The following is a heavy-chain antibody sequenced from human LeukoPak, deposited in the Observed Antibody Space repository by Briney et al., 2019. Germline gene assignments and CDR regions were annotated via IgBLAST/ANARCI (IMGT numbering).Heavy chain of an antibody. CDR2: ISYDGSNK. CDR3: ARSQATVTTPLDY. CDR1: GFTFSSYA. J-gene: IGHJ4*02. V-gene: IGHV3-30-3*01. D-gene: IGHD4-17*01. Sequence: GGSLRLSCAASGFTFSSYAMHWVRQAPGKGLEWVAVISYDGSNKYYADSVKGRFTISRDNSKNTLYLQMNSLRAEDTAVYYCARSQATVTTPLDYWGQGTLVTVSS.